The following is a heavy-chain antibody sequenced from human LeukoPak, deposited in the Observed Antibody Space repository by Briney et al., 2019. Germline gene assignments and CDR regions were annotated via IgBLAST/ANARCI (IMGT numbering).Heavy chain of an antibody. V-gene: IGHV4-59*01. CDR1: GGSISSYY. J-gene: IGHJ4*02. CDR3: ARVNDSSGYYDIDY. CDR2: IYYSGST. Sequence: SETLSLTCTVSGGSISSYYWSWIRQPPGKGLEWIGYIYYSGSTNYNPSLKSRVTISVDTSKNQLSLKLSSVTAADTAVYYCARVNDSSGYYDIDYWGQGTLVTVSS. D-gene: IGHD3-22*01.